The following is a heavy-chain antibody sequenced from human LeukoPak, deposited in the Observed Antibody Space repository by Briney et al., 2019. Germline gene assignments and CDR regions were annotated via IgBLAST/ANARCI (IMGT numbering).Heavy chain of an antibody. V-gene: IGHV3-21*06. CDR1: GFTFSDYD. CDR3: ARAFPPLRTSAAGDF. D-gene: IGHD6-25*01. J-gene: IGHJ4*02. Sequence: GGSLRLPCTASGFTFSDYDMNRVRLAPGKGLVWVTSISGRSSHMYYTDSAKGRFTISRDNAKNSLYLQMNSLRAEDTAVYYCARAFPPLRTSAAGDFWGQGTLVTVSS. CDR2: ISGRSSHM.